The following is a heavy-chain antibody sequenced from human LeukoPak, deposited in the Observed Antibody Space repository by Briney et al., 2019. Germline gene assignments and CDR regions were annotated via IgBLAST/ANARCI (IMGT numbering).Heavy chain of an antibody. V-gene: IGHV1-2*02. Sequence: GASVKVSCKASGYTFTGYYMHWVRQAPGQGLEWMGWINPNSGGTNYAQKFQGRVTMTRDTSISTAYMELSRLRSDDTAVYYCARNGYSSGWYFHYYYYMDVWGKGTTVTISS. CDR1: GYTFTGYY. CDR3: ARNGYSSGWYFHYYYYMDV. D-gene: IGHD6-19*01. CDR2: INPNSGGT. J-gene: IGHJ6*03.